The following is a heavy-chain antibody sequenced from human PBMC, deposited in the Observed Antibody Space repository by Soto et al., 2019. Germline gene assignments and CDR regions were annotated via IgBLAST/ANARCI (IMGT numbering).Heavy chain of an antibody. V-gene: IGHV1-69*01. J-gene: IGHJ4*02. CDR3: ARDLEFRDGNISHLDY. D-gene: IGHD3-10*01. CDR2: IMPIIGTA. CDR1: GGTFSSHV. Sequence: QVQLVQSGAEVKKPGSSVKVSCKASGGTFSSHVFNWVRQAPGQGLEWMGGIMPIIGTANYAQKFQGRVTSTADESTSTAYMELSSPRSEDTAVYYCARDLEFRDGNISHLDYWGQGTLVTVSS.